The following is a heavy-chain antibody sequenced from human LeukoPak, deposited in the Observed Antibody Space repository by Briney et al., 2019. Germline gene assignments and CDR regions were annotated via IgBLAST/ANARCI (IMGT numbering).Heavy chain of an antibody. D-gene: IGHD3-22*01. J-gene: IGHJ4*02. Sequence: GGSLRLSCAASGFTFSSYAMSWVRQAPGKGLEWVSAISGSGGSTYYADSVKGRFTISRDNSKNTLYLQMNSLRAEDTAVYYCAKDQSKWGHYHYFDYWGQGTLVTVSS. CDR2: ISGSGGST. V-gene: IGHV3-23*01. CDR1: GFTFSSYA. CDR3: AKDQSKWGHYHYFDY.